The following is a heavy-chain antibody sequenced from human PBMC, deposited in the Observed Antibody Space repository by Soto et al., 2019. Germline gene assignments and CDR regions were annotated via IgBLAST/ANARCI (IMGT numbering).Heavy chain of an antibody. V-gene: IGHV2-5*02. D-gene: IGHD3-16*01. CDR3: AHSALHMITFGGVGVTGYDY. J-gene: IGHJ4*02. Sequence: QITLKESGPTLVKPTQTLTLTCTFSGFSLSTSGVGVGWIRQPPGKALEWLALIYWDDDKRYSPSLKSRLTITKDTSKNQVVLTMTNMDPVDTDTYYCAHSALHMITFGGVGVTGYDYWGQGTLVTVSS. CDR1: GFSLSTSGVG. CDR2: IYWDDDK.